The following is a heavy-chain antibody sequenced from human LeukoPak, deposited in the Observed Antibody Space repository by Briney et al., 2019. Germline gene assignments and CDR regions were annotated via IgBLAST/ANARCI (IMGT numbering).Heavy chain of an antibody. J-gene: IGHJ4*02. CDR2: IYYSGTT. Sequence: SETLSLTCTVSGGSISSSSYYWGWIRQPPGKGLEWIGSIYYSGTTYYNPSLKSRITISVDTSKNQFSLKLSSVTAADTAVYYCAKYARSTTMTTDWGQGTLVTVSS. CDR1: GGSISSSSYY. D-gene: IGHD4-17*01. CDR3: AKYARSTTMTTD. V-gene: IGHV4-39*01.